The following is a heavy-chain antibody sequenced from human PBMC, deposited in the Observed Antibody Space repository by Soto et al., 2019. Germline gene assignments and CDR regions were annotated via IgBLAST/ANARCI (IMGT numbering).Heavy chain of an antibody. J-gene: IGHJ4*02. CDR2: IWYDGSNE. CDR3: SRDRDIRGSLGY. V-gene: IGHV3-30-3*01. D-gene: IGHD1-26*01. CDR1: GFTFSSYA. Sequence: QVHLVESGGAVVQPGRSLRLSCAASGFTFSSYAMHWFRQAPGKGLEWVAIIWYDGSNEDYTDSVKGRFTISRDNSNNNLYLRMNSLRVEDTAVYYCSRDRDIRGSLGYWGQGTQLTVSS.